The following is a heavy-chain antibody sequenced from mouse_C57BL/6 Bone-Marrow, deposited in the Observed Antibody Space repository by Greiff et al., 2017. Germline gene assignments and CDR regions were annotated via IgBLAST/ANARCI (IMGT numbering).Heavy chain of an antibody. CDR2: ISDGGSYT. Sequence: EVQLVESGGGLVKPGGSLKLSCAASGFTFSSYAMSWVRQTPEKRLEWVATISDGGSYTYYPDNVKGRFTISRDNAKNNLYLQMSHLKSEDTALYYCARPYYDCSSPYFDVWGTGTTVTVAS. J-gene: IGHJ1*03. D-gene: IGHD1-1*01. V-gene: IGHV5-4*01. CDR1: GFTFSSYA. CDR3: ARPYYDCSSPYFDV.